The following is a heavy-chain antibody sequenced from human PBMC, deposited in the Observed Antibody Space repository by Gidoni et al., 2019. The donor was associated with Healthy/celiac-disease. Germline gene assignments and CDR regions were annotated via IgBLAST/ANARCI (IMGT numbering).Heavy chain of an antibody. CDR3: AREGAQSGSYSTHDAFDI. CDR2: IIPIFGTA. D-gene: IGHD1-26*01. V-gene: IGHV1-69*01. CDR1: GGTFSRSA. Sequence: QVQLVQSGAEVKKPGSSVKVSCKASGGTFSRSAISWVRQAPGQGLEWMGGIIPIFGTANYAQKFQGRVTITADESTSTAYMELSSLRSEDTAVYYCAREGAQSGSYSTHDAFDIWGQGTMVTVSS. J-gene: IGHJ3*02.